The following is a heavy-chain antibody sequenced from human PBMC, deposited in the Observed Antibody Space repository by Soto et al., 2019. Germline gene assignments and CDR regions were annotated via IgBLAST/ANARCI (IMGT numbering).Heavy chain of an antibody. V-gene: IGHV2-5*02. CDR2: IYWDDDK. Sequence: FGPTLVNPTQTPTLTCTFSGFSLSTSGVGVGWIRQPPGKALEWLALIYWDDDKRYSPSLKSRLTITKDTSKNQVVLTMTNMDPVDTATYYCAHPSSGWTTSGDAFDIWGQGTMVTVSS. J-gene: IGHJ3*02. D-gene: IGHD6-19*01. CDR1: GFSLSTSGVG. CDR3: AHPSSGWTTSGDAFDI.